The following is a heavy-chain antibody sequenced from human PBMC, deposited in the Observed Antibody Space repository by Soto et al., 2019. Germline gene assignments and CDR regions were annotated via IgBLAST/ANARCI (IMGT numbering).Heavy chain of an antibody. CDR2: INPSGGST. Sequence: ASVKVSCKASGYTFTSYYMHWVRQAPGQGLEWMGIINPSGGSTSYAQKFQGRVTMTRDTSTSTVYMELSSLRSEDTAVYYCARAIRITMVRGPFHSGFDYWGQGTLVTVSS. D-gene: IGHD3-10*01. V-gene: IGHV1-46*03. CDR3: ARAIRITMVRGPFHSGFDY. J-gene: IGHJ4*02. CDR1: GYTFTSYY.